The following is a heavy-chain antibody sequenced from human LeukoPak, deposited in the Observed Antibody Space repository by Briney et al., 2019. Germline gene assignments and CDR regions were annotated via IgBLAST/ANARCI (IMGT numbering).Heavy chain of an antibody. D-gene: IGHD3-22*01. V-gene: IGHV4-4*02. J-gene: IGHJ4*02. CDR1: GGSISSSNW. CDR3: ARDSPYYDSSGSFDFDY. CDR2: IYHSGST. Sequence: SETLSLTCAVSGGSISSSNWWSWVRQPPGKGLEWIGEIYHSGSTYYNPSLKSRVTISVDTSKNQFSLKLSSVTAADTAVYYCARDSPYYDSSGSFDFDYWGQGTLVTVSS.